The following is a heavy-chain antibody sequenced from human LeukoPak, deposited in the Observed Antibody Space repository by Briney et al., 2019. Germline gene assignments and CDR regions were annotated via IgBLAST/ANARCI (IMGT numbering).Heavy chain of an antibody. CDR2: ISSSGSTI. V-gene: IGHV3-48*03. J-gene: IGHJ4*02. Sequence: GGSLRLSCAASGFTFSSYEMNWVRQAPGKGLEWVSYISSSGSTIYYADSVKGRFTISRDNAKNSLYLQVNSLRAEDTAVYYCARVWEGIGGYCSGGSCYSIDYWGQGTLVTVSS. CDR1: GFTFSSYE. CDR3: ARVWEGIGGYCSGGSCYSIDY. D-gene: IGHD2-15*01.